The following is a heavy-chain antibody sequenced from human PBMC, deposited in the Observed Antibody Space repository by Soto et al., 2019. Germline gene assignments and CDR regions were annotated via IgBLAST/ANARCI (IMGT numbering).Heavy chain of an antibody. V-gene: IGHV1-18*01. J-gene: IGHJ2*01. CDR2: IGPYIHKT. Sequence: QGQLVQSGAEVRKPGASVKVSCQASGYIFNNYGLSWVRQDPGQGLEWVGWIGPYIHKTDYAQKFRDRVTMTADPTTNTAYMELRSLTSYDSAFYYCARCYCSVGSCFTCWHFDLWGRGTLVTVSS. D-gene: IGHD6-19*01. CDR1: GYIFNNYG. CDR3: ARCYCSVGSCFTCWHFDL.